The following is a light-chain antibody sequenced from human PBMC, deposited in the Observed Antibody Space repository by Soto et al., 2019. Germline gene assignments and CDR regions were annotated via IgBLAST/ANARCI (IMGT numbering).Light chain of an antibody. CDR2: DVS. J-gene: IGLJ2*01. Sequence: QSALTQPASVSGSPGQSITISCTGTSSDVGGYNYVSWYQQHPGKAPKLMIYDVSNRPSGVYNRFSGSKSGNTASLTISGLQAEHESDYYCSSYTSSSPVVFGGGTKRTVL. CDR3: SSYTSSSPVV. CDR1: SSDVGGYNY. V-gene: IGLV2-14*01.